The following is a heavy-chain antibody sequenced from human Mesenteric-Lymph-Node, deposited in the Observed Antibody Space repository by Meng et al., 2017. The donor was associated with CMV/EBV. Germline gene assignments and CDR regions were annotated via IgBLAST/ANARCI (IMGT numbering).Heavy chain of an antibody. D-gene: IGHD3-22*01. CDR3: AREGSLYYYDSSV. CDR2: ISSSGSTI. J-gene: IGHJ4*02. V-gene: IGHV3-11*04. CDR1: GFTVSSNY. Sequence: GESLKISCAASGFTVSSNYMSWVRQAPGKGLEWVSYISSSGSTIYYADSVKGRFTISRDNAKNSLYLQMNSLRAEDTAVYYCAREGSLYYYDSSVWGQGTLVTVSS.